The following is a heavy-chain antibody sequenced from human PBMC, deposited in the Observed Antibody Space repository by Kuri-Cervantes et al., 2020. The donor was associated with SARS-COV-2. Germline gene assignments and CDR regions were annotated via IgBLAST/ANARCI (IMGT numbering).Heavy chain of an antibody. CDR2: ISSSSYI. D-gene: IGHD6-19*01. Sequence: GESLKISCAASGFTFSSYSMNWVRQAPGKGLEWVSSISSSSYIYYADSVKGRFTISRDNAKNSLYLQMNSLRAEDTAVYYCARFIAVAGTGGDYWGQGTLVTVSS. J-gene: IGHJ4*02. V-gene: IGHV3-21*01. CDR3: ARFIAVAGTGGDY. CDR1: GFTFSSYS.